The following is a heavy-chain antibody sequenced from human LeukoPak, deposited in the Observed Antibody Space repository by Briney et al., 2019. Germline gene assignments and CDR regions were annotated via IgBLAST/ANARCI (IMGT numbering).Heavy chain of an antibody. Sequence: GGSLRLSCAVSGFTFSSYAMSWVRQAPGKGLEWVSAISGSGGSTYYADSVKGRFTISRDNSKNTLYLQMNSLRAEDTAVYYCAKDRVGATKAIDAFDIWGQGTMVTVSS. V-gene: IGHV3-23*01. CDR1: GFTFSSYA. CDR2: ISGSGGST. CDR3: AKDRVGATKAIDAFDI. J-gene: IGHJ3*02. D-gene: IGHD1-26*01.